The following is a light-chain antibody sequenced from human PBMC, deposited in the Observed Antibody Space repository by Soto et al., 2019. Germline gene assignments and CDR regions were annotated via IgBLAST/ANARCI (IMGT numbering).Light chain of an antibody. CDR1: QSVSGN. CDR3: QQRSNRTQLT. J-gene: IGKJ4*01. V-gene: IGKV3-11*01. Sequence: MVITQTPETLSVSPGERGTRSCRASQSVSGNLAWYQQKPGQAPRLLIYGVSARATGIPARFSGSGCGTDFTLTISSRGPEDFAVYYFQQRSNRTQLTFGGGTKVDIK. CDR2: GVS.